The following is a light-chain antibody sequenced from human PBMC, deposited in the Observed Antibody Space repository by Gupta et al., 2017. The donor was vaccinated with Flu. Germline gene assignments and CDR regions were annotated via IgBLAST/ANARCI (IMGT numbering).Light chain of an antibody. J-gene: IGKJ5*01. V-gene: IGKV1-33*01. CDR2: DTY. Sequence: DIQMTQSPSSLSVSVGDRVTITCQASHDIKNYLNWYQTKPGKAPKLVIYDTYNLDTGVPSRFTGSGSGTHFTFTFTGLQPEDVGGYFCQQYYAVPLTFGQGTRLEIK. CDR3: QQYYAVPLT. CDR1: HDIKNY.